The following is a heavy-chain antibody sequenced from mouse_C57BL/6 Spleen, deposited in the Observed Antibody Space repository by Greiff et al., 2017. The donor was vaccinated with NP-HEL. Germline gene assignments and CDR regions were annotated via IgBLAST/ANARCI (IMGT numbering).Heavy chain of an antibody. CDR2: ISSGSSTI. V-gene: IGHV5-17*01. CDR3: ARPGYSNHGGGLCAY. D-gene: IGHD2-5*01. CDR1: GFTFSDYG. J-gene: IGHJ3*01. Sequence: EVKVEEPGGGLVKPGGSLKLSCAASGFTFSDYGMHWVRQAPEKGLEWVAYISSGSSTIYYADTVKGRFTISRDNAKNTLFLQMTSLRSEDTAMYYCARPGYSNHGGGLCAYWGQGALVTDSA.